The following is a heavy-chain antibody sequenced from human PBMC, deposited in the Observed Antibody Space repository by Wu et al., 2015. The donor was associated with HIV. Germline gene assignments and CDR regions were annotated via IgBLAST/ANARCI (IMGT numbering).Heavy chain of an antibody. CDR3: ARDHKSSYYDYFDWPGPLLFDY. CDR1: GYTFTSYG. CDR2: ISAYNGNT. Sequence: QVQLVQSGAEVKKPGASVKVSCKASGYTFTSYGISWVRQAPGQGLEWMGWISAYNGNTNYAQKLQGRVTMTTDTSTSTAYMELRSLRSDDTAVYYCARDHKSSYYDYFDWPGPLLFDYWARERWSPSP. V-gene: IGHV1-18*01. D-gene: IGHD3-9*01. J-gene: IGHJ4*02.